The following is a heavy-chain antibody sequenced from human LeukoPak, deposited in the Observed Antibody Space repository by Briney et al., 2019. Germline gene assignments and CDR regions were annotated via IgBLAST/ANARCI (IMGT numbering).Heavy chain of an antibody. V-gene: IGHV1-2*02. CDR1: RYTFTDYY. CDR3: ARAYDGSGNLDY. J-gene: IGHJ4*02. CDR2: IYPNRGGT. Sequence: ASVKVSCKGSRYTFTDYYMHWVRQAPGQGLEWMGWIYPNRGGTNDAQKFQGRVTMTRDTSINTDYMELSRLRSDDTAVYYCARAYDGSGNLDYWGQGTLVTVSS. D-gene: IGHD3-22*01.